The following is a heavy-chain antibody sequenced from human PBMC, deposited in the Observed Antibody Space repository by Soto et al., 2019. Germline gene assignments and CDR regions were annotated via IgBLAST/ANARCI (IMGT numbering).Heavy chain of an antibody. Sequence: QVQLQESGPGLVEPSETLSLTCTVSGGSLTNYFWTWIRQSPGKGLEWIAYIRYSGKTDYNPSLQSRVTISLDTPKNQFSLKLTSVTAADTAMYYCARFLYTVVTPFDLWCQGTMVIVSS. J-gene: IGHJ3*01. CDR1: GGSLTNYF. V-gene: IGHV4-59*01. CDR2: IRYSGKT. CDR3: ARFLYTVVTPFDL. D-gene: IGHD2-21*02.